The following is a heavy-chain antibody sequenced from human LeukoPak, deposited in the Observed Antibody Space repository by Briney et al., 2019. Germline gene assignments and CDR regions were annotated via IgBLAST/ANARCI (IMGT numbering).Heavy chain of an antibody. D-gene: IGHD5-24*01. V-gene: IGHV4-61*02. CDR1: GGSISSGSYY. J-gene: IGHJ5*02. Sequence: SETLSLTCTVSGGSISSGSYYWSWIRQPAGKGLEWIGRIYTSGSTNYNPSLKSRVTISVDTSKNQFSLKLSSVTAADTAVYYCARGRDGYNYGWFDPWGQGTLVTVSS. CDR3: ARGRDGYNYGWFDP. CDR2: IYTSGST.